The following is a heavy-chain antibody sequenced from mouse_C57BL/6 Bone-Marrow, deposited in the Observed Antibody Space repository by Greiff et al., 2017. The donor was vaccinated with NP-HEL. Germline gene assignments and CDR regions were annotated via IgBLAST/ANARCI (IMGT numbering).Heavy chain of an antibody. CDR1: GFTIKNTY. J-gene: IGHJ4*01. CDR3: SRSMVVEGDAMDY. CDR2: IDPANGNT. V-gene: IGHV14-3*01. D-gene: IGHD1-1*01. Sequence: EVQLQQSVAELVRPGASVKLSCTASGFTIKNTYMHWVKQRPEQGLEWIGRIDPANGNTKYTPKFQGKATITADTSSNTAYLQLSSLTSEDTAIYFYSRSMVVEGDAMDYWGQGTSVTVSS.